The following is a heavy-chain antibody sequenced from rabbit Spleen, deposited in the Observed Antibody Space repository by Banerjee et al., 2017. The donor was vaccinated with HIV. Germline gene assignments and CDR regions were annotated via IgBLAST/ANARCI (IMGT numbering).Heavy chain of an antibody. J-gene: IGHJ6*01. V-gene: IGHV1S40*01. Sequence: QSLEESGGDLVKPEGSLTLTCAASGIDFSGTVYVCWVRQAPGKGLEWIACVYAGSSGSTYSATWAKGRFTISKTSSTTVTLQMTSLTAADTATYFCARDTGTSFSTYGMDLWGPGTLVT. CDR1: GIDFSGTVY. CDR2: VYAGSSGST. D-gene: IGHD8-1*01. CDR3: ARDTGTSFSTYGMDL.